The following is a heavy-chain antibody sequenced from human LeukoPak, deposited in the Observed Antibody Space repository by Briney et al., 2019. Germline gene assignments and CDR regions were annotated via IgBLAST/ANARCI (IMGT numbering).Heavy chain of an antibody. D-gene: IGHD5-12*01. CDR2: IKYDGSEK. Sequence: GGSLRLSCEVSGITFSSYWMTWVRQAPGKGLEWVANIKYDGSEKYYVDSVKGRFTISRDNSKNSLFLQMNSLRADDTAVYYCATIVGTSRSLIDYYYMDVWGKGTTVTVSS. V-gene: IGHV3-7*01. CDR1: GITFSSYW. J-gene: IGHJ6*03. CDR3: ATIVGTSRSLIDYYYMDV.